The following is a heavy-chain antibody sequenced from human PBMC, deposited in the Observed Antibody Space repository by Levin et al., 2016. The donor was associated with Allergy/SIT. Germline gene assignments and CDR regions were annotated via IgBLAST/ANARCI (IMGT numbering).Heavy chain of an antibody. D-gene: IGHD3-9*01. J-gene: IGHJ4*02. CDR3: AKDILTGYFTPDDY. CDR1: GFTFDDYA. V-gene: IGHV3-43*02. CDR2: ISGDGGST. Sequence: GESLKISCAASGFTFDDYAMHWVRQAPGKGLEWVSLISGDGGSTYYADSVKGRFTISRDNSKNSLYLQMNSLRTEDTALYYCAKDILTGYFTPDDYWGQGTLVTVSS.